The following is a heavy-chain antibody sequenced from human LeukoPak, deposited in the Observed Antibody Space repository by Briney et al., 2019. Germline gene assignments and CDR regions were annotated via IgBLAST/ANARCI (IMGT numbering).Heavy chain of an antibody. CDR3: ARDPGYCSSTSCDDYNWFDP. Sequence: GGSLRLSCAASGFTFSSYSMNWVRQAPGKGLEWVSYIGSSSSTIYYADSVKGRFTISRDNAKNSLYLQMNSLRAEDTAVYYCARDPGYCSSTSCDDYNWFDPWGQGTLVTVSS. J-gene: IGHJ5*02. CDR1: GFTFSSYS. CDR2: IGSSSSTI. D-gene: IGHD2-2*01. V-gene: IGHV3-48*01.